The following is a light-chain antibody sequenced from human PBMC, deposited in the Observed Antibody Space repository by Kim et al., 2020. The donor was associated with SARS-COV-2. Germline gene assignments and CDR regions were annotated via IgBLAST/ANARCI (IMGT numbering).Light chain of an antibody. Sequence: ASVGDRVTITCRASQSISNNLNWYQQKPGKAPKLLIYAASSLQSGVPSRFSGSGSGTDFTLTISSLQPEDFATYYCQQSFSTPLTFGGGTKVDIK. V-gene: IGKV1-39*01. CDR1: QSISNN. CDR2: AAS. CDR3: QQSFSTPLT. J-gene: IGKJ4*01.